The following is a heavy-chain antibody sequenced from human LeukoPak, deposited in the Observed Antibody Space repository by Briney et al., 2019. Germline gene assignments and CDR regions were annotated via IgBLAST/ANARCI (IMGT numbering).Heavy chain of an antibody. CDR3: ALPRWAATGSNWFDP. Sequence: PSETLSLTCTVSGGSISSYYWSWIRQPPGKGLEWIGYIYYSGSTDYNPSLKSRVTISVDTSKNQFSLRLSSVTAADTAVYYCALPRWAATGSNWFDPWGQGTLVTVSS. CDR1: GGSISSYY. J-gene: IGHJ5*02. V-gene: IGHV4-59*08. D-gene: IGHD1-26*01. CDR2: IYYSGST.